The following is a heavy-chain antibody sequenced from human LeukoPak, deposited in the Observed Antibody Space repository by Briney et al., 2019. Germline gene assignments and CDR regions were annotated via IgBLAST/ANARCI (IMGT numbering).Heavy chain of an antibody. CDR1: DYSISSGYY. D-gene: IGHD6-6*01. CDR3: ARHSNSWDYYYYYMDV. CDR2: IYHSGST. J-gene: IGHJ6*03. V-gene: IGHV4-38-2*01. Sequence: SETLSLTCAVSDYSISSGYYWGWIRQPPGKGLEWIGSIYHSGSTYYNPSLKSRVTISVDTSKNQFSLKLSSVTAADTAVYYCARHSNSWDYYYYYMDVWGKGTTVAVSS.